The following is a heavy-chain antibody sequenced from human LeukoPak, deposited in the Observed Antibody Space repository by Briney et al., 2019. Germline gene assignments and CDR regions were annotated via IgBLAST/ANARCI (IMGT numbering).Heavy chain of an antibody. CDR1: GGTFSSYA. V-gene: IGHV1-8*02. J-gene: IGHJ4*02. D-gene: IGHD1-1*01. Sequence: ASVKVSCKASGGTFSSYAISWVRQAPGQGLEWMGWMNPNSGNTGYAQKFQGRVTMTRNTSISTAYMELSSLRSEDTAVYYCVSGTGTSPIDYWGQGTLVTVSS. CDR2: MNPNSGNT. CDR3: VSGTGTSPIDY.